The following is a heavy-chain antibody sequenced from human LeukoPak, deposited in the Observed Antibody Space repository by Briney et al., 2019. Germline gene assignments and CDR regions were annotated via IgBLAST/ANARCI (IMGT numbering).Heavy chain of an antibody. CDR2: ISAGGATI. J-gene: IGHJ6*03. Sequence: PGGSLRLSCAASGFSLSTYAMSWVRQAPGKGLEWVSAISAGGATIYYADSVKGRFTVSRDNSKNTLYLHMNSLRAEDTAIYYCAKDSGGTYFYYYYYMDVWGKGTTVTVSS. CDR3: AKDSGGTYFYYYYYMDV. CDR1: GFSLSTYA. V-gene: IGHV3-23*01. D-gene: IGHD1-26*01.